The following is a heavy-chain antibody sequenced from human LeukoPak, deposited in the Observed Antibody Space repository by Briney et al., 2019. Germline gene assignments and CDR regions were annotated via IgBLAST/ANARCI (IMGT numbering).Heavy chain of an antibody. CDR1: GFTFSNYA. D-gene: IGHD3-9*01. V-gene: IGHV3-23*01. Sequence: GASLRLSCAASGFTFSNYAMSWVRQAPGKGLEWVSATGGGSGIYYADSMKSQFTISRDNSKNTLYLQINSLRAEGTAVYYCAKWGDYDVLTGYYVSDYWGQGTLVTVSS. CDR2: TGGGSGI. J-gene: IGHJ4*02. CDR3: AKWGDYDVLTGYYVSDY.